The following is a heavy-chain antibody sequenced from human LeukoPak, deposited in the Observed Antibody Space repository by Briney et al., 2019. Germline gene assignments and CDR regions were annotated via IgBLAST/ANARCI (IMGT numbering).Heavy chain of an antibody. Sequence: PSETLSLTCAVYGGSFSGYYWSWIRQPPGKGPEWIGEINHSGSTNYNPSLKSRVTISVDTSKNQFSLKLSSVTAADTAVYYCARGSDYWGQGTLVTVSS. CDR2: INHSGST. J-gene: IGHJ4*02. CDR3: ARGSDY. V-gene: IGHV4-34*01. CDR1: GGSFSGYY.